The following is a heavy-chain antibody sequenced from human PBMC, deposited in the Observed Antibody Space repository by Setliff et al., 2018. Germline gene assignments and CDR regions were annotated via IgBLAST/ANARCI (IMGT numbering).Heavy chain of an antibody. CDR2: IHDSGNPT. D-gene: IGHD1-7*01. CDR1: GFTFSNYY. V-gene: IGHV3-11*01. CDR3: TRSRGTTVYDY. Sequence: PSETLSLSCAASGFTFSNYYMTWIRQAPGKGLEWISYIHDSGNPTYYADSVKGRFTVSRDNAKNSLCLQMTSLRADDTAVYYCTRSRGTTVYDYWGQGTLVTVSS. J-gene: IGHJ4*02.